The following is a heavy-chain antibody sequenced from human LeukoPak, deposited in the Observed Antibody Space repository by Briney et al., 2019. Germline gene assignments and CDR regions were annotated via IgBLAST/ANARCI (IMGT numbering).Heavy chain of an antibody. CDR2: IYYTGST. V-gene: IGHV4-39*01. D-gene: IGHD2-8*02. CDR3: ARRYCTGGVCYFDY. Sequence: PSETPSLTCTASGGSISSSSYFWGWIRQPPGKGLEWIGSIYYTGSTYYNPSLKSRVTISVDTSKNQFSLKLSSVTAADTAVYYCARRYCTGGVCYFDYWGQGTLVTVSS. J-gene: IGHJ4*02. CDR1: GGSISSSSYF.